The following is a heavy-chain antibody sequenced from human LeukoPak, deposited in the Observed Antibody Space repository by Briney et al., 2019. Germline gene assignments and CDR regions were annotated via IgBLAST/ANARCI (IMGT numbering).Heavy chain of an antibody. J-gene: IGHJ6*03. V-gene: IGHV4-61*02. D-gene: IGHD3-10*01. CDR2: IYTSGST. CDR3: ARGVGSYYYYYMDV. CDR1: GGSTSSSSYY. Sequence: PSETLSLTCTVSGGSTSSSSYYWSWIRQPAGKGLEWIGRIYTSGSTNYNPSLKSRVTISVDTSKNQFSLKLSSVTAADTAVYYCARGVGSYYYYYMDVWGKGTTVTISS.